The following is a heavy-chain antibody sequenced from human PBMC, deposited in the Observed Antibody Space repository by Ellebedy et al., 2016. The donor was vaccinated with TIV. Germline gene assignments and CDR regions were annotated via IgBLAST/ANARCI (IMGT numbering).Heavy chain of an antibody. D-gene: IGHD6-19*01. Sequence: GESLKISCAASGFSFSSYWMSWVRQAPGKGLEWVASIKQDGSETSYVDSVEGRFTISRDNAKNSLYLQMSSLSAEDTAVYYCARDFSEQWLDYWGQGTLVTVSS. CDR1: GFSFSSYW. CDR3: ARDFSEQWLDY. J-gene: IGHJ4*02. CDR2: IKQDGSET. V-gene: IGHV3-7*01.